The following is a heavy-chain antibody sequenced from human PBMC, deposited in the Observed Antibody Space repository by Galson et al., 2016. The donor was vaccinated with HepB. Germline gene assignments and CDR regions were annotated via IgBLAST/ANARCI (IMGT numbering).Heavy chain of an antibody. CDR1: GFALSSYG. CDR3: ARDYSYSSNWPGY. J-gene: IGHJ4*02. Sequence: SLRLSCAVSGFALSSYGMYWVRQVPGKGLEWVADISFDGGKQHYADSVKGRFSISRDTSRVYLQMSSLTPADTGLYYCARDYSYSSNWPGYWGQGTLVIVSS. CDR2: ISFDGGKQ. V-gene: IGHV3-30*03. D-gene: IGHD7-27*01.